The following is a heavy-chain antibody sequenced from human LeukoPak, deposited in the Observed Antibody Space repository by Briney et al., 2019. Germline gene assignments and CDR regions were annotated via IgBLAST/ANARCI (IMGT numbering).Heavy chain of an antibody. D-gene: IGHD3-3*01. Sequence: SETLSLTCTVSGGSISSSSYYWGWIRQPPGKGLEWIGSIYYSGSTYYNPSLKSRVTISVDTSKNQFSLKLSSVTAADTAVYYCARHSGSIFGVVIMYYCDYWGQGTLVTVSS. CDR2: IYYSGST. CDR1: GGSISSSSYY. V-gene: IGHV4-39*01. CDR3: ARHSGSIFGVVIMYYCDY. J-gene: IGHJ4*02.